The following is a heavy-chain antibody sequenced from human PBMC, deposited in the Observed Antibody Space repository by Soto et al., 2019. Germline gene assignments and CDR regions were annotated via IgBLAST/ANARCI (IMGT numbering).Heavy chain of an antibody. D-gene: IGHD4-17*01. CDR3: ARSVGLRHAMDV. Sequence: ASVKVSCKASGYTFTSYGFTWVRQAPGQGLEWMGWISAYTGYTYYAQKFQDRVSMITDTSTSTVYMELRSLRSDDTAVYYCARSVGLRHAMDVWGQGTTVTVSS. J-gene: IGHJ6*02. CDR1: GYTFTSYG. CDR2: ISAYTGYT. V-gene: IGHV1-18*01.